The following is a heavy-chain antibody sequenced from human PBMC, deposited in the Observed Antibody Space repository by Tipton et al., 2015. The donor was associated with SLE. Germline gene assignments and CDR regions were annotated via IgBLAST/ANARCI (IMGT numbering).Heavy chain of an antibody. D-gene: IGHD6-6*01. Sequence: QLVQSGPEVKKPGASVKVSCKASGYTFTSYDINWVRQATGQGLEWMGWMNPNSGNTGYAQKFQGRITMTRNNSISTAYMELSRRRSEGTAVYYCARGVYSSSSGDYGGQGTLVTVSS. CDR3: ARGVYSSSSGDY. CDR2: MNPNSGNT. CDR1: GYTFTSYD. J-gene: IGHJ4*02. V-gene: IGHV1-8*01.